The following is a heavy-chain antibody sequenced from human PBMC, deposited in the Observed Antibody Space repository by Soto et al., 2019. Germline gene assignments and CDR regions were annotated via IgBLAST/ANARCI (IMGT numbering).Heavy chain of an antibody. V-gene: IGHV4-31*03. CDR3: ATGVPPPRIVVGARGAFDV. J-gene: IGHJ3*01. CDR1: GGSISSGDYY. Sequence: QVQLQESGPGLVKPSQTLSLTCTVSGGSISSGDYYWSWIRQHPEKGLEWIGYIYNTGSAYTNPSLWSRVTVSLDTSRNQSSLKLTSVTAADTAVYYCATGVPPPRIVVGARGAFDVWGQGTMVTVSS. CDR2: IYNTGSA. D-gene: IGHD2-21*01.